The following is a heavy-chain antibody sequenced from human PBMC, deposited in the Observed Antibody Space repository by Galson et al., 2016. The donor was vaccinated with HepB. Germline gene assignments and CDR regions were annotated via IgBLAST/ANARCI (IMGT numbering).Heavy chain of an antibody. CDR1: GFTFRNYG. Sequence: SLRLSCAASGFTFRNYGMTWVRQAPGKGLEVVSSISRSGDSTDYADSVKGRFTISRDNSKNTLSLQMNSLTADGTALYYCVQGSTAPAVWGKGTTVTVSS. J-gene: IGHJ6*04. V-gene: IGHV3-23*01. D-gene: IGHD2-2*01. CDR3: VQGSTAPAV. CDR2: ISRSGDST.